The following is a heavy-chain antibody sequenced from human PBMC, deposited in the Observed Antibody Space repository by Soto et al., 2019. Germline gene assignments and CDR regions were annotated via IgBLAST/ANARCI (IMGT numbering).Heavy chain of an antibody. D-gene: IGHD1-26*01. Sequence: PSETLSLTCTVSGGSISSHYWSWVRQAPGKGLEWIGHIHYRGSTNYNPSLRSRSTISVDASKSQFSLKLNSVTTADTAVYYCARDGREASGMDVWGQGTKVTVSS. V-gene: IGHV4-59*11. J-gene: IGHJ6*02. CDR2: IHYRGST. CDR1: GGSISSHY. CDR3: ARDGREASGMDV.